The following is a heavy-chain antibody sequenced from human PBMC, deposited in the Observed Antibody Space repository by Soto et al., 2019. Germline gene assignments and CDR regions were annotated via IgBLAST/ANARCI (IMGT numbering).Heavy chain of an antibody. D-gene: IGHD6-6*01. V-gene: IGHV5-51*01. CDR1: GYSFTSYW. CDR3: AMAMYSSSPYSFDY. Sequence: PGESLKIPRKGPGYSFTSYWVGWVRQMPGKGLGWRGIIYPGDSDTRYRPCVQGQVTISTDKSISTAYLQWSRLKASDTAMYYCAMAMYSSSPYSFDYWGQGTLVTSPQ. J-gene: IGHJ4*02. CDR2: IYPGDSDT.